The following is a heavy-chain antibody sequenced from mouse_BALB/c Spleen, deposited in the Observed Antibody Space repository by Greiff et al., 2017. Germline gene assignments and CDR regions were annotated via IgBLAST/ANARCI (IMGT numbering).Heavy chain of an antibody. V-gene: IGHV2-2*02. J-gene: IGHJ3*01. D-gene: IGHD4-1*02. CDR3: APQLGLEGFAY. Sequence: VKVVESGPGLVQPSQSLSITCTVSGFSLTSYGVHWVRQSPGKGLEWLGVIWSGGSTDYNAAFISRLSISKDNSKSQVFFKMNSLQANDTAIYYCAPQLGLEGFAYWGQGTLVTVSA. CDR2: IWSGGST. CDR1: GFSLTSYG.